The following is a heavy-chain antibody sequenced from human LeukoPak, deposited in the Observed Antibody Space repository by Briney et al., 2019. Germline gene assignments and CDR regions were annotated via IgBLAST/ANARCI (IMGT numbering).Heavy chain of an antibody. Sequence: HAGGSLRLSCAASGFTFSGHWMHWVRLVPGEGLVWVAEIKPDGSYTSYADSVKGRFTISRDNAKNTLYLEVNSVRAEDTAVYYCAKGGPPYSLDVWGQGTTATVSS. CDR1: GFTFSGHW. D-gene: IGHD1-14*01. CDR2: IKPDGSYT. V-gene: IGHV3-74*01. CDR3: AKGGPPYSLDV. J-gene: IGHJ6*02.